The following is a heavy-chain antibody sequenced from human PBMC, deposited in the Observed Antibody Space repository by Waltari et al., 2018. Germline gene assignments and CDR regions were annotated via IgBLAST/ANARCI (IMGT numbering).Heavy chain of an antibody. CDR2: IYYSGST. J-gene: IGHJ2*01. Sequence: QVQLQESGPGLVKPSETLSLTCTVSGGSISSHYWSWIRQPPGKGLEWIGYIYYSGSTNYNPSLKSRVTISVDTSKNQFSLKLSSVTAADTAVYYCARAATVTTLYFDLWGRGTLATVSS. CDR3: ARAATVTTLYFDL. CDR1: GGSISSHY. V-gene: IGHV4-59*11. D-gene: IGHD4-17*01.